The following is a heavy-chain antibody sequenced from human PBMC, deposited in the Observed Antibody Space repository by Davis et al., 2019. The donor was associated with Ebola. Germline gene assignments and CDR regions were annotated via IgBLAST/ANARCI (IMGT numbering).Heavy chain of an antibody. CDR3: AREYWAVVVPAATDNYYYGMDV. CDR2: ISVYNDNT. CDR1: GYTFTGYY. V-gene: IGHV1-18*04. D-gene: IGHD2-2*01. Sequence: ASVKVSCKASGYTFTGYYMHWVRQAPGQGLEWMGWISVYNDNTYYAQKLQGRVTMTTDTSTSTAYMGLGNLRSDDTAVYYCAREYWAVVVPAATDNYYYGMDVWGQGTTVTVSS. J-gene: IGHJ6*02.